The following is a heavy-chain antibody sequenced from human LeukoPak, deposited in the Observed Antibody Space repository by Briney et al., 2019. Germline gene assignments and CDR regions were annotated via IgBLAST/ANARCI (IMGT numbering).Heavy chain of an antibody. CDR1: GFTFSSYA. V-gene: IGHV3-64*01. Sequence: PGGSLRLSCAASGFTFSSYATHWVRQAPGKGLEYVSAISGNGGITYYANSVKGRFTISRDNSKNTLYLQMGSLRAEDMAVYYCARAGSGWYSMDVWGQGTTVTVSS. CDR3: ARAGSGWYSMDV. J-gene: IGHJ6*02. CDR2: ISGNGGIT. D-gene: IGHD6-19*01.